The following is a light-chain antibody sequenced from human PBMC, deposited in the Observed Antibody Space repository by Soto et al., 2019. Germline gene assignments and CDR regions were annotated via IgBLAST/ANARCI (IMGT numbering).Light chain of an antibody. CDR2: DAS. J-gene: IGKJ1*01. CDR3: QQYNKWPLT. CDR1: QSVSSS. Sequence: EIVMTQSPGTLSVSPGERASLSCRASQSVSSSLAWYQQKPGQAPRLLIYDASTRASGIPARFSGSGSGTEFTLTVSSLQTEDFAVYYCQQYNKWPLTFGQGTKVEIK. V-gene: IGKV3-15*01.